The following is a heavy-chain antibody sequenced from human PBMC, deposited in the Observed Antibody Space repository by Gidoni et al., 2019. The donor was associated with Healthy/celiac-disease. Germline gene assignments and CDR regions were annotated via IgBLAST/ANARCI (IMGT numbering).Heavy chain of an antibody. Sequence: QLQLQESGPGLVKPSETLSLTCTVSGGSISSSSYYWGWIRQPPGKGLEWIGSIYYSGSTYYNPSLKSRVTISVDTSKNQFSLKLSSVTAADTAVYYCARQAGYSSSWIDYWGQGTLVTVSS. V-gene: IGHV4-39*01. CDR1: GGSISSSSYY. J-gene: IGHJ4*02. CDR3: ARQAGYSSSWIDY. D-gene: IGHD6-13*01. CDR2: IYYSGST.